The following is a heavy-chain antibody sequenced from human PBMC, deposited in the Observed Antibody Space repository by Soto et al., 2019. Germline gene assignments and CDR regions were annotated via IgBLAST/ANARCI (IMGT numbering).Heavy chain of an antibody. CDR3: ARPRRDYYSDDGIDI. CDR1: GFTFSGYG. CDR2: ISNDAINK. V-gene: IGHV3-30*03. Sequence: QVQLVESGGGVVQPGRSLRLSCAASGFTFSGYGMHWVRQAPGKGLEWVAVISNDAINKYYADSVKGRFPISRDDSRNTLYSQMNSLRARDTAGNYCARPRRDYYSDDGIDIWGQATTVTVS. J-gene: IGHJ6*02. D-gene: IGHD3-10*01.